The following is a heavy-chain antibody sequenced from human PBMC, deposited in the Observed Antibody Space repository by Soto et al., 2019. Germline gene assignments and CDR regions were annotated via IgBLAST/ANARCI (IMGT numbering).Heavy chain of an antibody. CDR1: GFSLSTSGVG. J-gene: IGHJ5*02. CDR2: IYWNDDK. D-gene: IGHD3-3*01. V-gene: IGHV2-5*01. Sequence: SGPPLVNPTQTLTLTCTFSGFSLSTSGVGVGWIRQPPGEALEWLALIYWNDDKRYSPSLKSRLTITKDTSKNQVVLTMKNMETVDKATYYCANKYGTIVGVRSGYHKWFDPRGQGTLVTVSS. CDR3: ANKYGTIVGVRSGYHKWFDP.